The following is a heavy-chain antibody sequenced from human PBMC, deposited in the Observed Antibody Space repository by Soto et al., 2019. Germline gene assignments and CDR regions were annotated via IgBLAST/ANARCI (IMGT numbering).Heavy chain of an antibody. J-gene: IGHJ4*02. CDR1: GYTFTSYY. D-gene: IGHD3-3*01. Sequence: QVQLVQSGAEVKKPGASVKVSCKASGYTFTSYYMHWVRQAPGQGLEWMGIINPSGGSTSYAQKCQGRVTMTRDTSTSTVYMELSSLRSEDTAVYYCARENPSTIFGVVTSEGNDYWGQGTLVTVSS. CDR2: INPSGGST. V-gene: IGHV1-46*01. CDR3: ARENPSTIFGVVTSEGNDY.